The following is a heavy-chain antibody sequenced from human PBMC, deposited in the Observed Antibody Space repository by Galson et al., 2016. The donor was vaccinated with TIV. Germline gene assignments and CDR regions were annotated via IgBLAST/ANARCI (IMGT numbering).Heavy chain of an antibody. CDR1: GFTFSTYW. J-gene: IGHJ5*02. D-gene: IGHD2-2*01. CDR3: ARVSRDVLVVPGAKPNNWFDP. Sequence: GSLRLSCAASGFTFSTYWMSWVRQAPGKGLEWVANINLDGSDKDYVDSLEGRFIVSRENAKNSLYLQINSLRAEDTAVYYCARVSRDVLVVPGAKPNNWFDPWGQGTLVTVST. V-gene: IGHV3-7*01. CDR2: INLDGSDK.